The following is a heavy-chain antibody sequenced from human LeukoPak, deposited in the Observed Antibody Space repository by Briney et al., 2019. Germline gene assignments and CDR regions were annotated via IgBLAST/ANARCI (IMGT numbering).Heavy chain of an antibody. CDR1: GFTFSSCA. CDR3: AKPPRGYTYVPDY. D-gene: IGHD5-18*01. CDR2: ISGSGSNT. J-gene: IGHJ4*02. V-gene: IGHV3-23*01. Sequence: GGSLRLSCAASGFTFSSCAMSWVRQAPGKGLEWVSTISGSGSNTYYADSVKGRLTLSRDDSRDALSLQMHGLRADDTAVYFCAKPPRGYTYVPDYWGQGTLVTVSS.